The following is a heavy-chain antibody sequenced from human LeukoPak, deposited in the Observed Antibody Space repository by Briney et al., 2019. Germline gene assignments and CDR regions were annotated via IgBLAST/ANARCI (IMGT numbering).Heavy chain of an antibody. J-gene: IGHJ6*02. Sequence: QPGRSLRHSCAASGLTLSIYGMHWVRQAPGKGLEWVASISFDGSRKYYADSVKGRFSTSRDNAKNTLYLQMTGLRAEDTGLYYCTRVVAGRAGLMDVWGRGTAFTVSS. CDR3: TRVVAGRAGLMDV. D-gene: IGHD2-21*01. CDR1: GLTLSIYG. CDR2: ISFDGSRK. V-gene: IGHV3-30*03.